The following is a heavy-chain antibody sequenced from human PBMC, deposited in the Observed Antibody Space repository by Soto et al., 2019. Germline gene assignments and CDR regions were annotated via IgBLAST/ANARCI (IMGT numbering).Heavy chain of an antibody. CDR3: VRALPGTTSFDY. CDR2: SRDKGNSYST. CDR1: GFTFSDYY. Sequence: EVQLVESGGNLVQPGGSLRLSCAGSGFTFSDYYIDWVRQAPGKGLEWVGRSRDKGNSYSTDYGASVRGRFTVSRDGSKHSLYLQMNSLETGDTALYNCVRALPGTTSFDYWGRGTLVTVSS. V-gene: IGHV3-72*01. J-gene: IGHJ4*02. D-gene: IGHD1-7*01.